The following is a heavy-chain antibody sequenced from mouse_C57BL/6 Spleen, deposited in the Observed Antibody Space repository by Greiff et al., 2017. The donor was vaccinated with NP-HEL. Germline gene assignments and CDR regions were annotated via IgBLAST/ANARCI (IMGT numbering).Heavy chain of an antibody. CDR3: ARLDGNYWYFDV. Sequence: QVQLQQPGTELVKPGASVKLSCKASGYTFTSYWMHWVKQRPGQGLEWIGNINPSNGGTNYNEKFKSKATLTVDKSSSTAYMQRSSLTSEDSAVYYCARLDGNYWYFDVWGTGTTVTVSS. D-gene: IGHD2-1*01. J-gene: IGHJ1*03. CDR2: INPSNGGT. CDR1: GYTFTSYW. V-gene: IGHV1-53*01.